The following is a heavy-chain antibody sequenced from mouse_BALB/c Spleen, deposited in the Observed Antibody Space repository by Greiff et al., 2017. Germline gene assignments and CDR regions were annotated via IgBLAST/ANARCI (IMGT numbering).Heavy chain of an antibody. CDR2: INSNGGST. J-gene: IGHJ1*01. CDR3: ARDPIYYYGSSSYFDV. Sequence: EVQRVESGGGLVQPGGSLKLSCAASGFTFSSYGMSWVRQTPDKRLELVATINSNGGSTYYPDSVKGRFTISRDNAKNTLYLQMSSLKSEDTAMYYCARDPIYYYGSSSYFDVWGAGTTVTVSS. CDR1: GFTFSSYG. V-gene: IGHV5-6-3*01. D-gene: IGHD1-1*01.